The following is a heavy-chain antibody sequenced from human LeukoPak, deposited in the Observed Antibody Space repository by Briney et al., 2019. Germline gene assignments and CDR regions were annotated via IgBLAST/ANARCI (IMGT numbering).Heavy chain of an antibody. CDR2: INPNSGGT. CDR3: ARDLRDIVVVPAAPGDY. J-gene: IGHJ4*02. D-gene: IGHD2-2*01. Sequence: ASVKVSCKASGYTFTGYYMHWVRQAPGQGLEWMGWINPNSGGTNYAQKFQGRVTMTRDTSISTAYMELSRLRSDDTAVYYCARDLRDIVVVPAAPGDYWGQGTLVTVSS. CDR1: GYTFTGYY. V-gene: IGHV1-2*02.